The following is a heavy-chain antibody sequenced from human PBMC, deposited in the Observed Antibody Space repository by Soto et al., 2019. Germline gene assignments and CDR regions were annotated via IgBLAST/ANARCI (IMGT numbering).Heavy chain of an antibody. V-gene: IGHV3-23*01. CDR3: AKDSDTKRGPDY. CDR2: ISGSGGST. D-gene: IGHD3-10*01. J-gene: IGHJ4*02. CDR1: GFTLSSYA. Sequence: PGGSLRLSCAASGFTLSSYAMSWVRQAPGKGLEWVSAISGSGGSTYYADSVKGRFTISRDNSKSTMFLQMNSLRAEDTALYYCAKDSDTKRGPDYWGQGTLVTVSS.